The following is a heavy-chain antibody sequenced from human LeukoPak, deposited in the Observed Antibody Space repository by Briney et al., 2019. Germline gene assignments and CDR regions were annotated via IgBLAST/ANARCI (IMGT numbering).Heavy chain of an antibody. CDR2: IYYSGST. D-gene: IGHD2-15*01. CDR3: TGLQDSDTANVDC. V-gene: IGHV4-59*01. J-gene: IGHJ4*02. CDR1: GGSISSYY. Sequence: SETLSLTCTVSGGSISSYYWSWVRQPPGKGLERIGYIYYSGSTNYNPSLKSRISISVDTSKKQFSLTLRSVTAADTAVYYFTGLQDSDTANVDCWGQGTLVTVSS.